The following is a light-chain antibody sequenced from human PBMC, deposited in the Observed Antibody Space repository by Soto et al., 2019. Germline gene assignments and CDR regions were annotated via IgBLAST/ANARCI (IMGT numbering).Light chain of an antibody. Sequence: DIQMTQSPSSLSAAVGDRVTITCRASQGISSHLAWYQQKPDTAPKSLIYAASSLQSGVPSRFSGSGSGTEFTLTISSLQPDDFATYYCQHYNSYSEAFGQGTKVDIK. V-gene: IGKV1D-16*01. CDR1: QGISSH. CDR3: QHYNSYSEA. J-gene: IGKJ1*01. CDR2: AAS.